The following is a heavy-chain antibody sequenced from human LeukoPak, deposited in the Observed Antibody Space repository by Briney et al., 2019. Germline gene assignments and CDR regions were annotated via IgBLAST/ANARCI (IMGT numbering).Heavy chain of an antibody. D-gene: IGHD3-3*01. CDR3: AVRMTKGSWSGL. CDR1: GFTLSSNF. CDR2: IHTGGST. Sequence: GGSLRLSCAASGFTLSSNFMAWVRQAPGRGLEWVSVIHTGGSTYYVDSVKGRFTISRDDSRNTFYLQMNSLRAEDAAVYYCAVRMTKGSWSGLWGQGTMVTVSS. J-gene: IGHJ3*01. V-gene: IGHV3-66*01.